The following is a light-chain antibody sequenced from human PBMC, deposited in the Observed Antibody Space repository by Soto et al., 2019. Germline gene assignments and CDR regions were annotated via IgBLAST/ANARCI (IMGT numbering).Light chain of an antibody. CDR1: ISDVGTYNH. Sequence: QSVLTQPRSVSGSPGQSVTISCTGTISDVGTYNHVSWYQQHPGKAPKVMIYDVNKRSSTVPDRFSGSKSGNTASLTISGLQAEDEADYYCSSYAGTYSVVFGGGTKLTVL. CDR3: SSYAGTYSVV. CDR2: DVN. J-gene: IGLJ2*01. V-gene: IGLV2-11*01.